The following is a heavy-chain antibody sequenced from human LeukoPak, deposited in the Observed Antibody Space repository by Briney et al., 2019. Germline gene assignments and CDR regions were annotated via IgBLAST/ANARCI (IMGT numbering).Heavy chain of an antibody. V-gene: IGHV5-51*01. D-gene: IGHD6-13*01. CDR3: ARHLKPDSSSWDLYYYYGMDV. J-gene: IGHJ6*02. CDR2: IYPGDSDT. Sequence: GESLKISCKGSGYSFSSYWIGWVRQMPGKGLEWMGIIYPGDSDTRYSPSFQGQVTISADKSISTAYLQWSSLKASDTAMYYCARHLKPDSSSWDLYYYYGMDVWGQGTTVTVSS. CDR1: GYSFSSYW.